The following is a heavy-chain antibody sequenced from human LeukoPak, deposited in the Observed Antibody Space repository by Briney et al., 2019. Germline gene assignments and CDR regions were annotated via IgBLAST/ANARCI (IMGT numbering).Heavy chain of an antibody. CDR2: ISAYNGNT. V-gene: IGHV1-18*01. Sequence: ASVKVSCKASGYKFTSYGISWVRQAPGQGLDWMGWISAYNGNTNYAHNLQGRVTMTTDTSTSTAYMELRSLRSDDTAVYYCAAQPGIAVARDYWGQGTLVTVSS. CDR3: AAQPGIAVARDY. D-gene: IGHD6-19*01. CDR1: GYKFTSYG. J-gene: IGHJ4*02.